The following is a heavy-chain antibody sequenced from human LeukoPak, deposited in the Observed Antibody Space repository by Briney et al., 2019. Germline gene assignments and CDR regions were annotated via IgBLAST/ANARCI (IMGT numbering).Heavy chain of an antibody. CDR1: GGSISSYY. CDR2: IYYSGST. Sequence: SETLSLTCTVSGGSISSYYWSWIRQPPGKGLEWIGYIYYSGSTNYNPSLKSRVTISVDTSKNQFSLKLSSVTAADTAVYYCARERRSAKGFGAFDIWGQGTMVTVSS. V-gene: IGHV4-59*01. CDR3: ARERRSAKGFGAFDI. J-gene: IGHJ3*02. D-gene: IGHD4/OR15-4a*01.